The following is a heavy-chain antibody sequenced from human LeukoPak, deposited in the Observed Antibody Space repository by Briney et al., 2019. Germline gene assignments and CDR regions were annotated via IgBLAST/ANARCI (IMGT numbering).Heavy chain of an antibody. D-gene: IGHD2-21*01. CDR2: ISNSGDST. V-gene: IGHV3-23*01. CDR1: GFTLSSYA. CDR3: VKDRCDRATCPEV. J-gene: IGHJ4*02. Sequence: GGSLRLSCAASGFTLSSYAMSWVRQAPGKGLEWVSGISNSGDSTYYLDSVKGRFTISRDNSKNTLHLQMSSLRAEDTALYYCVKDRCDRATCPEVWGQGTLVTVSS.